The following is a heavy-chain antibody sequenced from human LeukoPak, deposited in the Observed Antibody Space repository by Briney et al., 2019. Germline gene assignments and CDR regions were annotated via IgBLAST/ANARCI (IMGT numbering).Heavy chain of an antibody. CDR3: ARADSSGYYFHAFDI. CDR1: GFTFSSYW. Sequence: GGSLRLSCAASGFTFSSYWMSWVRQAPGKGLEWVANIKQDGSEKYYVDSVKGRFTISRDNAENSLYLQMNSLRAEDTAVYYCARADSSGYYFHAFDIWGQGTMVTVSS. V-gene: IGHV3-7*01. D-gene: IGHD3-22*01. J-gene: IGHJ3*02. CDR2: IKQDGSEK.